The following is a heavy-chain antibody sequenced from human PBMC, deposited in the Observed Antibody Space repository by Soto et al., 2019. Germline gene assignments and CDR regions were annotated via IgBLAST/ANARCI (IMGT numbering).Heavy chain of an antibody. Sequence: QVQLVQSGAEVKKPGASVRVSCQTSAYTFTNYAVSWVRQAPGQGLEWMGWISGDNGNTIYAQKFQGRVTMTTDTSTRKAYMELRSLRSDDTAVNYCATGLLGYCSGGSCYSDSWGQGTLVTVSS. CDR1: AYTFTNYA. D-gene: IGHD2-15*01. CDR3: ATGLLGYCSGGSCYSDS. J-gene: IGHJ4*02. V-gene: IGHV1-18*01. CDR2: ISGDNGNT.